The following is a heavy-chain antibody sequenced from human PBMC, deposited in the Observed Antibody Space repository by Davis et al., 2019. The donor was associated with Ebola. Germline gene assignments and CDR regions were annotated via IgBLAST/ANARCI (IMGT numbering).Heavy chain of an antibody. J-gene: IGHJ3*01. CDR3: AKDTSNVWFDV. V-gene: IGHV3-23*01. Sequence: GESLKISCAASGFTFSRYSMNWVRQAPGKGLEWVSTLGLSADTYYADSVKGRFTISRDNSKNTLHLQMNSLRVEDTAIYYCAKDTSNVWFDVWGQGTMVTVSS. CDR2: LGLSADT. D-gene: IGHD6-19*01. CDR1: GFTFSRYS.